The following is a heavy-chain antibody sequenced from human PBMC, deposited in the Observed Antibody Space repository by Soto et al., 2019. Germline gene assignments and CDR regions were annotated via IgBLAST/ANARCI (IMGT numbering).Heavy chain of an antibody. D-gene: IGHD6-19*01. CDR2: ISYDGSNK. CDR3: AKDSRIAVAGL. Sequence: PGGSLRLSCAAPGFTFSSYGMHWVRQAPGKGLEWVAVISYDGSNKYYADSVKGRFTISRDNSKNTLYLQMNSLRAEDTAVYYCAKDSRIAVAGLWGQGTLVTVSS. CDR1: GFTFSSYG. J-gene: IGHJ4*02. V-gene: IGHV3-30*18.